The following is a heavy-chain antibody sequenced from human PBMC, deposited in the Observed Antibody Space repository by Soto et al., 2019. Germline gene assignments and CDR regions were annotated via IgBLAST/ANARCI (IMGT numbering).Heavy chain of an antibody. CDR1: EGSFIGYD. CDR2: INHSGST. Sequence: SEPQCLTYTVDEGSFIGYDGSWISQPPGKGLEWIGEINHSGSTNYNPSLKSRVTISVDTSKNQFSLKLRSLRSDDTAVYYCARSIAALGWFDPWGQGTLVT. CDR3: ARSIAALGWFDP. D-gene: IGHD6-6*01. J-gene: IGHJ5*02. V-gene: IGHV4-34*01.